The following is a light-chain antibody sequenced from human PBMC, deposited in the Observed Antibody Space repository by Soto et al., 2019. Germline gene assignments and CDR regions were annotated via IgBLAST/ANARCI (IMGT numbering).Light chain of an antibody. CDR2: GAS. V-gene: IGKV1-33*01. CDR1: QDISNY. Sequence: DIPMTQSPSSLSASVGDRVTITCQASQDISNYLNWYQQKPGKAPKLLIYGASNLETGVPSRFSGSGSGTDFTFTISSLQPEDIATYYCQQYDNLPFTFGGGTKVEIK. CDR3: QQYDNLPFT. J-gene: IGKJ4*01.